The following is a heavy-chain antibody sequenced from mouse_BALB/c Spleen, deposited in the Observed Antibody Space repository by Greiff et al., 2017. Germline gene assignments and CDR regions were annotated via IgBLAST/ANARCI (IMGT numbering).Heavy chain of an antibody. Sequence: VKLVESGPGLVAPSQSLSITCTVSGFSLTSYDISWIRQPPGKGLEWLGVIWTGGGTNYNSAFMSRLSISKDNSKSQVFLKMNSLQTDDTAIYYCVRRITTATWYFDVWGAGTTVTVSS. CDR2: IWTGGGT. CDR3: VRRITTATWYFDV. CDR1: GFSLTSYD. D-gene: IGHD1-2*01. V-gene: IGHV2-9-2*01. J-gene: IGHJ1*01.